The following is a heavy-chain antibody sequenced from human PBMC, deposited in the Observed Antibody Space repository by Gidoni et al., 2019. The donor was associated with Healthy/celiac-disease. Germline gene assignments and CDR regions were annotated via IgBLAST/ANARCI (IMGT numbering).Heavy chain of an antibody. V-gene: IGHV1-69*04. J-gene: IGHJ4*02. Sequence: QVQLVQSGAEVTKPGSSVKVSCKASGGTFSSYAISWVRQAPGQGLEWMGRIIPILGIANYAQKFQGRVTITADKSTSTAYMELSSLRSEDTAVYYCARSGYCSGGSCYSFDYWGQGTLVTVSS. CDR3: ARSGYCSGGSCYSFDY. D-gene: IGHD2-15*01. CDR2: IIPILGIA. CDR1: GGTFSSYA.